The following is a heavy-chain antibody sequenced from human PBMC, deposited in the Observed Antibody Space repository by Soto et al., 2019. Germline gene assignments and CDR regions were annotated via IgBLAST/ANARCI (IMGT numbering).Heavy chain of an antibody. Sequence: ASVKVSCKASGYTFTSYDINWVRQATGQGLEWMGWMNPNSGNTGYAQKFQGRVTMTRNTSISTACMELSSLRSEDTAVYYCARGLRGYSYGLDAFDIWGQGTMVTVSS. J-gene: IGHJ3*02. CDR1: GYTFTSYD. CDR3: ARGLRGYSYGLDAFDI. D-gene: IGHD5-18*01. CDR2: MNPNSGNT. V-gene: IGHV1-8*01.